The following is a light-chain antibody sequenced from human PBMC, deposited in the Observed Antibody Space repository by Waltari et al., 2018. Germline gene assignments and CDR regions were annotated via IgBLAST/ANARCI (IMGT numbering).Light chain of an antibody. CDR1: GRVVGGYDY. CDR3: SSYTSSGVV. Sequence: QSALTQPASVSGSPGQAITISCTGTGRVVGGYDYVSWYQQYPGKAPRFIVYDVYNRPSGVSNRFSGSKSDNTASLTISGLQAEDESVYYCSSYTSSGVVFGGGTKLTVL. CDR2: DVY. V-gene: IGLV2-14*01. J-gene: IGLJ2*01.